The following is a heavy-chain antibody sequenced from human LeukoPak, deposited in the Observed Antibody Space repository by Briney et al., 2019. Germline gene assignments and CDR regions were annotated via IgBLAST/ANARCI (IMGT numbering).Heavy chain of an antibody. V-gene: IGHV1-2*02. CDR3: ARDSSGGPWYYFDY. J-gene: IGHJ4*02. CDR2: INPNSGGT. CDR1: GYTFTGYY. Sequence: ASVTVSCKASGYTFTGYYMHWVRQAPGQGLEWMGWINPNSGGTKYAQMFQGRVTMARDTSISTAYMELSSLRSDDTAVYYCARDSSGGPWYYFDYWGQGTLVTVSS. D-gene: IGHD3-22*01.